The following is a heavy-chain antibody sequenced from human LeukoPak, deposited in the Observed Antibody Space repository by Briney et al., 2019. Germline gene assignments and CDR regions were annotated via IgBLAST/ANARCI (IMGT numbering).Heavy chain of an antibody. CDR2: MYVSGTT. V-gene: IGHV4-4*07. J-gene: IGHJ6*02. D-gene: IGHD3-22*01. CDR1: GGSISNSY. CDR3: ARENYDDSSGYSEGMDV. Sequence: SETLSLTCTVPGGSISNSYWNWLRQPAGKGLEWIGRMYVSGTTNYNPSLRSRVTISVDTSKNQFSLRLSSVTAADTAVYYCARENYDDSSGYSEGMDVWGQGTTVTVS.